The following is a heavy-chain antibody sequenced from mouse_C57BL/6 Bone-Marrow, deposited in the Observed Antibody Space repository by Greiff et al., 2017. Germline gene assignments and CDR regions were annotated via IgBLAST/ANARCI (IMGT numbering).Heavy chain of an antibody. V-gene: IGHV1-58*01. Sequence: EVKLVESGAELVRPGSSVKMSCKTSGYTFTSYGINWVKQRPGQGLEWIGYIYIGNGYTEYNEKFKGKATLTSDTSSSTAYMQLSSLTSEDSAIYFCARSHYYGSSEYFDYWGQGTALTVSS. CDR3: ARSHYYGSSEYFDY. CDR1: GYTFTSYG. CDR2: IYIGNGYT. D-gene: IGHD1-1*01. J-gene: IGHJ2*01.